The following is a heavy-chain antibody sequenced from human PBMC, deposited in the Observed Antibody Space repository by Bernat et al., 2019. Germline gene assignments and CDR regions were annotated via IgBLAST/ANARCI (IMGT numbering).Heavy chain of an antibody. J-gene: IGHJ4*02. CDR1: GFTFSSYA. V-gene: IGHV3-30*01. CDR2: ISYDGSNK. CDR3: ARANTHIRYFDY. D-gene: IGHD2-21*01. Sequence: QVQLVESGGGVVQPGRSLRLSCAASGFTFSSYAMHWVRQAPGKGLEWVAVISYDGSNKYYADSVKGRFTISRDNSKNTLYLQMNSLRAEDTAVYYCARANTHIRYFDYWGQGTLVTVSS.